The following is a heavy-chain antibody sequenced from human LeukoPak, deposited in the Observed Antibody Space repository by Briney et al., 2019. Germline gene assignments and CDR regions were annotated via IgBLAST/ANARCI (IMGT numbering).Heavy chain of an antibody. CDR2: ISGSGGST. V-gene: IGHV3-23*01. CDR1: GFTFSSYA. J-gene: IGHJ4*02. D-gene: IGHD3-3*01. Sequence: PGGSLRLSCAASGFTFSSYAMSWVRQAPGKGLEWVSAISGSGGSTYYADSVKGRFTISRDNSKKTLYLQMNSLRAEDTAVYYCAKAGVHLEWFRNDYWGQGTLVTVSS. CDR3: AKAGVHLEWFRNDY.